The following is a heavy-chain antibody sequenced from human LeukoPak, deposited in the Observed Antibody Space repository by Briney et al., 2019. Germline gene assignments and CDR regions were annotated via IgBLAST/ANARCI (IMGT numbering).Heavy chain of an antibody. CDR1: GGSISSYY. CDR3: ARALDGSGSPEYFDP. Sequence: PSETLSLTCTVSGGSISSYYWSWIRQPPGKGLEWIGYIYYSGSTNYNPSLKSRVTVSVDTSKNQFSLKLSSVTAADTAVYYCARALDGSGSPEYFDPWGQGTLVTVSS. CDR2: IYYSGST. V-gene: IGHV4-59*01. D-gene: IGHD3-10*01. J-gene: IGHJ5*02.